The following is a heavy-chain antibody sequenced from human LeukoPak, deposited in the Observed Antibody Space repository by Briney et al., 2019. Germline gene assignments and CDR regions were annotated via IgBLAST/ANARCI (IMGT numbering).Heavy chain of an antibody. Sequence: ASVKVSCKASGYTFTSYGISWVRQAPGQGLEWMGWISAYNGNTNYAQKLQGRVTMTTDTSTSTAYMELRSLRSDDTAVYYCASSGGPYYYYYMDVWGKGTTVTVSS. V-gene: IGHV1-18*01. D-gene: IGHD3-10*01. J-gene: IGHJ6*03. CDR1: GYTFTSYG. CDR3: ASSGGPYYYYYMDV. CDR2: ISAYNGNT.